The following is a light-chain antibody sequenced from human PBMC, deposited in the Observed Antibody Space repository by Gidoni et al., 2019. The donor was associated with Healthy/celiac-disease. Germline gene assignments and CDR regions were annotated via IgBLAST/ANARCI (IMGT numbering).Light chain of an antibody. J-gene: IGKJ1*01. Sequence: DIVMTQSPELLPVSLGGRATINCKSSQSVLYSSNNKNYLAWYQQKPGQPPKLLIYWASTRESGVPDRFSGSGSGTDFTLTISSLQAEDVAVYYCQQYYSTPQTFGQGTKVEIK. V-gene: IGKV4-1*01. CDR3: QQYYSTPQT. CDR2: WAS. CDR1: QSVLYSSNNKNY.